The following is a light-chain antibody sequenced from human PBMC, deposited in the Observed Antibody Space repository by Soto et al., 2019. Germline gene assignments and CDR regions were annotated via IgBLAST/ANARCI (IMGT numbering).Light chain of an antibody. CDR1: ITDVGSSNY. J-gene: IGLJ2*01. Sequence: QSALTQPASVSGSPGQSITISCTGTITDVGSSNYVSWYKQHPGKAPKLMIYDVSNRPSGVSNRFSGSKSGNTASLTISGLQAEDEADYYCSSYTTTSTWVFGGGTKLTLL. CDR3: SSYTTTSTWV. V-gene: IGLV2-14*01. CDR2: DVS.